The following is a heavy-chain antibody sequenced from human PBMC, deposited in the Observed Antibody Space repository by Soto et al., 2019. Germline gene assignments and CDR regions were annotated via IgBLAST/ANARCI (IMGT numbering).Heavy chain of an antibody. D-gene: IGHD5-18*01. CDR2: ISAYNGNT. J-gene: IGHJ4*02. V-gene: IGHV1-18*01. Sequence: GASVKVSCKASGYTFTSYGISWVRQAPGQGLEWMGWISAYNGNTNYAQKLQGRVTMTTDTSTSTAYMELRSLRSDDTAVYYCATVYSYGPDRAPFDYWGQGTLVTVSS. CDR3: ATVYSYGPDRAPFDY. CDR1: GYTFTSYG.